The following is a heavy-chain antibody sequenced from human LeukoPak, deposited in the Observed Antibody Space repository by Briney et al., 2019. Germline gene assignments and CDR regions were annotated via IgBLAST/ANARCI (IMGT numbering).Heavy chain of an antibody. J-gene: IGHJ4*02. V-gene: IGHV3-74*01. CDR2: ISTDGTTT. D-gene: IGHD2-15*01. CDR1: GFTFSSYW. Sequence: PGGSLRLSCTASGFTFSSYWMHWVRQAPGKGLVWVSHISTDGTTTNYADSVKGRFTISRDNAKDTLYLQMHSLRVDDTAVYYCARSLGYSSGGWGQGTLVTVSS. CDR3: ARSLGYSSGG.